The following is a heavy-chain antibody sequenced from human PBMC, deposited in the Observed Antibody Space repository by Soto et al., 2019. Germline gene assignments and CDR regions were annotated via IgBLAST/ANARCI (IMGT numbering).Heavy chain of an antibody. Sequence: PSETLSLTCALSGGSISTSNWWNWVRQPPGKGLEWIGEIYQSGNTNYNPSLESRVTISIDKSKNQFSLRVTSVTAADTAVYYCARVGGVMIGPLKRGANYYGMDVWGQGTTVTVSS. D-gene: IGHD2-21*01. CDR2: IYQSGNT. CDR3: ARVGGVMIGPLKRGANYYGMDV. CDR1: GGSISTSNW. J-gene: IGHJ6*02. V-gene: IGHV4-4*02.